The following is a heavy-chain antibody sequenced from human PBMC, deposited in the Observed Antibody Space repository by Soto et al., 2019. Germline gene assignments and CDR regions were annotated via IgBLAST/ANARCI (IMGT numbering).Heavy chain of an antibody. CDR2: ISSSSSYI. CDR1: GFTFSSYS. D-gene: IGHD3-9*01. V-gene: IGHV3-21*01. J-gene: IGHJ6*02. CDR3: ARDDIRYGMDV. Sequence: EVQLVESGGGLVKPGGSLRLSCAASGFTFSSYSMNWVRQAPGKGLEWVSSISSSSSYIYYADSVKGRFTISRDNAKNSLYQQMNSRRAEDTAVYYCARDDIRYGMDVWGQGTTVTVS.